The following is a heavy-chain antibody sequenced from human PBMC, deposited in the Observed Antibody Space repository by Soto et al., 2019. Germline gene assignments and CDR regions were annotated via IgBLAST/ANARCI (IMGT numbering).Heavy chain of an antibody. CDR1: GFTFSSYG. CDR2: ISYDGSNK. D-gene: IGHD6-13*01. J-gene: IGHJ6*02. Sequence: QVQLVESGGGVVQPGRSLRLSCAASGFTFSSYGMHWVRQAPGKGLEWVAVISYDGSNKYYADSVKGRFTISRDNSKNTRSLQMICVSAEDTAVYYCARDHRGGGSGWYFGVGGYYYCYGMDVWGQGTTVTVSS. V-gene: IGHV3-30*03. CDR3: ARDHRGGGSGWYFGVGGYYYCYGMDV.